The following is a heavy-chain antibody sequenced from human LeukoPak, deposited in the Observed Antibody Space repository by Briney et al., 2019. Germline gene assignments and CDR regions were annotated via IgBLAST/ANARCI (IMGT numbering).Heavy chain of an antibody. V-gene: IGHV4-59*10. CDR1: GGSFSGYY. CDR3: ARGDTVATGLYDY. J-gene: IGHJ4*02. Sequence: SETLSLTCAVYGGSFSGYYWSWIRQPAGKGLEWIGRIYTTGGTNYNPSLKSRVTISIDKSKNQFSLKLSSVTAADTAVYYCARGDTVATGLYDYWGQGTLVTVSS. CDR2: IYTTGGT. D-gene: IGHD5-12*01.